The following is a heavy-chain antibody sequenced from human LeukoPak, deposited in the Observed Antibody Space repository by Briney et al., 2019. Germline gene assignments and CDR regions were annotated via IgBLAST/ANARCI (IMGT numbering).Heavy chain of an antibody. J-gene: IGHJ3*02. V-gene: IGHV1-8*01. D-gene: IGHD2-2*01. CDR2: MNPNSGNT. CDR1: GYTFTSYD. Sequence: GASVKVSCKASGYTFTSYDINWVRQATGQGLEWMGRMNPNSGNTGYAQKFQGRVTMTRNTSISTAYMELSSLRSEDTAVYYCARSVRRDIVVDDAFDIWGQGTMVTVSS. CDR3: ARSVRRDIVVDDAFDI.